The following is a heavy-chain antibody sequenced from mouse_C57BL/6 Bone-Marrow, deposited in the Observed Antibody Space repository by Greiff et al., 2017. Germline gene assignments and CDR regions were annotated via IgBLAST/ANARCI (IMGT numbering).Heavy chain of an antibody. Sequence: QVQLQQPGAELVRPGSSVKLSCKASGYTFTSYWMHWVKQRPIQGLEWIGNIDPSDSETHYNQKFKDKATLTVDKSSSTAYMQLSSLTSEDSAVYYCARGEGLRPDYWGQGTTLTVSS. CDR1: GYTFTSYW. CDR2: IDPSDSET. CDR3: ARGEGLRPDY. D-gene: IGHD2-4*01. V-gene: IGHV1-52*01. J-gene: IGHJ2*01.